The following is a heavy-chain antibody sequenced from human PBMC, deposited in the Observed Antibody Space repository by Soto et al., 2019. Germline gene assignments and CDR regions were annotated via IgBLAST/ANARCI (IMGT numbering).Heavy chain of an antibody. J-gene: IGHJ3*02. CDR3: ARGGTAAAGTRAYDI. CDR1: GYTFSEYG. V-gene: IGHV1-18*01. D-gene: IGHD6-13*01. CDR2: ISAHNGDT. Sequence: QAHLVQSGAEGKKPGASVKVSCKASGYTFSEYGVSWVRQAPGQGLQWMGWISAHNGDTNYAQKIQGRVTMTIDTSTSTAYMELRSLRSDDTAVYYCARGGTAAAGTRAYDIWGQGTMVTVSS.